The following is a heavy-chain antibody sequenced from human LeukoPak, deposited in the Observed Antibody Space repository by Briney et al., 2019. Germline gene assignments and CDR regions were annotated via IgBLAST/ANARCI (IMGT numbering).Heavy chain of an antibody. V-gene: IGHV4-34*01. CDR1: GGSFSGYY. Sequence: SETLSLTCAVYGGSFSGYYLSGIRQPPGKGLEWIGEINHSGITNYNPSLKSRVTISVDTSKNQFSLQLSSVTAADTAVYYCARGKDYYDSSGYLNYWGQGTLVTVSS. J-gene: IGHJ4*02. D-gene: IGHD3-22*01. CDR2: INHSGIT. CDR3: ARGKDYYDSSGYLNY.